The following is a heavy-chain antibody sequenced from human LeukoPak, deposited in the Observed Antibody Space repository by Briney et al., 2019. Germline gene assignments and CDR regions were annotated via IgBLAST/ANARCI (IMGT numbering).Heavy chain of an antibody. Sequence: SVKVSCKASGGTFSSYAISWVRQAPGQGLEWMGGIIPIFGTANYAQKFQGRVTITADKSTSTAYMELSSLRSEDTAVYYCARGLDWGVTMGYFDLWGRGTLVTVSS. D-gene: IGHD4/OR15-4a*01. CDR3: ARGLDWGVTMGYFDL. CDR2: IIPIFGTA. J-gene: IGHJ2*01. V-gene: IGHV1-69*06. CDR1: GGTFSSYA.